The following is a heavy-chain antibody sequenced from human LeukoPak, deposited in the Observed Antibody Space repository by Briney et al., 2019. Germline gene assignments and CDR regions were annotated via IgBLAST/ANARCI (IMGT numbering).Heavy chain of an antibody. CDR1: GYTFTGYY. Sequence: ASVNVSCKASGYTFTGYYMHWVRQAPGQGLGGMGWINPNSGGTNNAQKLQDRVTMTRDTSISTAYMELSRLRADGTVVYYCASAPRRSGYGLGGYWGQGTLVTVSS. V-gene: IGHV1-2*02. D-gene: IGHD5-12*01. CDR3: ASAPRRSGYGLGGY. J-gene: IGHJ4*02. CDR2: INPNSGGT.